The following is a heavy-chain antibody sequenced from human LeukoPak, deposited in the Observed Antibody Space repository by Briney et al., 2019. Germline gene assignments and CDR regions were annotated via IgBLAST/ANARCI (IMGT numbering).Heavy chain of an antibody. CDR3: ASQFYGGTHLPLAY. D-gene: IGHD4-23*01. CDR2: IYSGGDT. Sequence: GGSLRLSCAVSGFTVSSNYVNWVRQAPGKGLEWVSLIYSGGDTFYADSVKGRFTISRDTSKNTLLLQMNSLRAEDTAVYYCASQFYGGTHLPLAYWGLGTLVTVSS. CDR1: GFTVSSNY. J-gene: IGHJ4*02. V-gene: IGHV3-66*04.